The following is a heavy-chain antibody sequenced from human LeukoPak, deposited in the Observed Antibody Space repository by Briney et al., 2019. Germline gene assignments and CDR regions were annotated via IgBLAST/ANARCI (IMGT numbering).Heavy chain of an antibody. CDR3: ARDGSGYCSGGSCYSAEYFQH. CDR1: GFTFSSHE. D-gene: IGHD2-15*01. Sequence: GGFLRLSCAASGFTFSSHEMNWVRQAPGKGLEWVSYISSSGNTVYYADSVKGRLTISRDNAKSSLYLQMNSLRAEDTAVYYCARDGSGYCSGGSCYSAEYFQHWGQGTLVTVSS. CDR2: ISSSGNTV. V-gene: IGHV3-48*03. J-gene: IGHJ1*01.